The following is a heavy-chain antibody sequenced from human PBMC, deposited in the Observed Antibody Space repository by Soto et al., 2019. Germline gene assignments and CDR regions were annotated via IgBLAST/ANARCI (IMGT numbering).Heavy chain of an antibody. CDR3: ARAYCTNGVCYYYYYYMDV. CDR2: ISAYNGNT. CDR1: GYTFTSYG. D-gene: IGHD2-8*01. Sequence: GASVKVSCKASGYTFTSYGINWVRQAPGQGLEWMGWISAYNGNTNYAQKLQGRVTMTTDTSTSTAYMELRSLRSDDTAVYYCARAYCTNGVCYYYYYYMDVWGKGTTVTVSS. J-gene: IGHJ6*03. V-gene: IGHV1-18*01.